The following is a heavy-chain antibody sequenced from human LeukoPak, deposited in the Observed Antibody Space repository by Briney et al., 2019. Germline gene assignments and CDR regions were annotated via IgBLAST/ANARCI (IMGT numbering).Heavy chain of an antibody. Sequence: GASVKVSCKASGYTFTGYYMHWVRQAPGQGLEWMGWINPNSGGTNYAQKFQGRVTMTRDTSISTAYMELSRLRSDDTAVYYCARDPKIVVVSAAILSWFDPWGQGTLVTVSS. CDR2: INPNSGGT. D-gene: IGHD2-2*01. V-gene: IGHV1-2*02. CDR3: ARDPKIVVVSAAILSWFDP. CDR1: GYTFTGYY. J-gene: IGHJ5*02.